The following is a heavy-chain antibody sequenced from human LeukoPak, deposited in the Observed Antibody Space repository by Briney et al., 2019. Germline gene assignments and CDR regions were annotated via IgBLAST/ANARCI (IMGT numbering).Heavy chain of an antibody. D-gene: IGHD3/OR15-3a*01. CDR3: AHAKGNYDFWNDYNSGDI. CDR1: GGTFSSYA. J-gene: IGHJ3*02. CDR2: IIPIFRTG. Sequence: ASVKVSCKASGGTFSSYAISWVRLAPGQGLEWMGSIIPIFRTGNYAQKFQDRVSITADESTTTAYMELSSLRSEDTAVYYCAHAKGNYDFWNDYNSGDIWGQGTMVTVSS. V-gene: IGHV1-69*13.